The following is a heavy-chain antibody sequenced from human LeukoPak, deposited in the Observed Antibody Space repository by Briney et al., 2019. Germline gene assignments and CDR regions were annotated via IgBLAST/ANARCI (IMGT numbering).Heavy chain of an antibody. CDR2: ISYDGGYK. CDR3: AELGITMIGGV. V-gene: IGHV3-30*04. D-gene: IGHD3-10*02. CDR1: GFTFSSYA. J-gene: IGHJ6*03. Sequence: GGSLRLSCAAAGFTFSSYAMHWVRQAPGKGLEWGTIISYDGGYKYYADSVKGRFTISRDNAKNSLYLQMNSLRAEDTAVYYCAELGITMIGGVWGKGTTVTISS.